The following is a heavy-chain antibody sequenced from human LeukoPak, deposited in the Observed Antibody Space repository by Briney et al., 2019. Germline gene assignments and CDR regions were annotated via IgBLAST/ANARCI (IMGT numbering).Heavy chain of an antibody. D-gene: IGHD2-2*01. J-gene: IGHJ4*02. V-gene: IGHV1-46*01. CDR2: INPSGGST. CDR1: GYTFTSYY. CDR3: ARGGGYCSSTSCEGVLLY. Sequence: GASVKVSCKASGYTFTSYYMHWVRQAPGQGLEWMGIINPSGGSTSYAQKFQGRVTMTRDASTSTVYMELSSLRSEDTAVYYCARGGGYCSSTSCEGVLLYWGQGTLVTVSS.